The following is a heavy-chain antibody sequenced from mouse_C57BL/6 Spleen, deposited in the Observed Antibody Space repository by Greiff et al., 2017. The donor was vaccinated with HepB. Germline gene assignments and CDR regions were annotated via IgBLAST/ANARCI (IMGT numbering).Heavy chain of an antibody. D-gene: IGHD2-1*01. V-gene: IGHV1-22*01. J-gene: IGHJ2*01. CDR2: INPNNGGT. CDR1: GYTFTDYN. Sequence: EVKLMESGPELVKPGASVKMSCKASGYTFTDYNMHWVKQSHGKSLEWIGYINPNNGGTSYNQKFKGKATLTVNKSSSTAYMELRSLTSEDSAVYYCARMDGNYEGFDYWGQGTTLTVSS. CDR3: ARMDGNYEGFDY.